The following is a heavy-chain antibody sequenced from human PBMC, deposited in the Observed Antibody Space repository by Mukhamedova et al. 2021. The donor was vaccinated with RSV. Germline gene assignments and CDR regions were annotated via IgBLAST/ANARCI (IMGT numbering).Heavy chain of an antibody. CDR3: ARSNYDFWSGWGGYYYGM. V-gene: IGHV3-30*04. D-gene: IGHD3-3*01. CDR1: SSYA. CDR2: ISCDGSNK. J-gene: IGHJ6*01. Sequence: SSYAMHWVRQAPGKGLEWVAVISCDGSNKYYADSVKGRFTISRDNSKNTLYLQMNSLRAEDTAVYYCARSNYDFWSGWGGYYYGM.